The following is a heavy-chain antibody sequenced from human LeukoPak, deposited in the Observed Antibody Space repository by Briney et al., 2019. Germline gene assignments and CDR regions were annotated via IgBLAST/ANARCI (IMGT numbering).Heavy chain of an antibody. J-gene: IGHJ4*02. D-gene: IGHD3-10*01. CDR3: AKQVDYGSGSRLTN. V-gene: IGHV3-23*01. CDR1: GFTFRSYA. CDR2: VSGSGGST. Sequence: GGSLRLSCAASGFTFRSYAMGWVRQAPGKGLEWVSAVSGSGGSTYYADSVKGRFTISRDNSKNALYLQMNSLRAEDTAVYYCAKQVDYGSGSRLTNWGQGTLVTDSS.